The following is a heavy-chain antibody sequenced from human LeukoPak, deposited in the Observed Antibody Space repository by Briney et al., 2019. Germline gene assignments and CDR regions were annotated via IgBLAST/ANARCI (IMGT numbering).Heavy chain of an antibody. CDR2: ITASGAST. CDR3: ARASYYDFWSGLIGDAFDI. V-gene: IGHV3-23*01. CDR1: GFTFNSHA. J-gene: IGHJ3*02. D-gene: IGHD3-3*01. Sequence: PGGSLRLSCAASGFTFNSHAMTWVRQAPGRGLEWVSGITASGASTYYADSVKGRFTISRDNSKNTLYLQMNSLRAEDTAVYYCARASYYDFWSGLIGDAFDIWGQGTMVTVSS.